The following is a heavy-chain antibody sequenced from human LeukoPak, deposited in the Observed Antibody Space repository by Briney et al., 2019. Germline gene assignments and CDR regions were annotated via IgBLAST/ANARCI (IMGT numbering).Heavy chain of an antibody. J-gene: IGHJ3*02. D-gene: IGHD1-26*01. Sequence: PSETLSLTCTVSGGSISNSYWSWIRQPPGKGLEWIGYIYYSGSTNYNPSLKGRVAISLDTSKNQFSLKLSSVTAADTAVYYCARVGAWDPSDAFDIWGQGTMVTVSS. CDR2: IYYSGST. CDR1: GGSISNSY. CDR3: ARVGAWDPSDAFDI. V-gene: IGHV4-59*01.